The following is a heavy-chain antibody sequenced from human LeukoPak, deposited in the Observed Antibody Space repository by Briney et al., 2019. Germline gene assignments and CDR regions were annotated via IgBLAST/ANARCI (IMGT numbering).Heavy chain of an antibody. CDR2: IYSGGST. V-gene: IGHV3-66*01. CDR3: AREYYYDSSGYYPPYYFDY. D-gene: IGHD3-22*01. Sequence: PGGSLRLSCAASGFTFSSYAMSWVRQAPGKGLEWVSVIYSGGSTYYADSVKGRFTISRDNSKNTLYLQMNSLRAEDTAVYYCAREYYYDSSGYYPPYYFDYWGQGTLVTVSS. J-gene: IGHJ4*02. CDR1: GFTFSSYA.